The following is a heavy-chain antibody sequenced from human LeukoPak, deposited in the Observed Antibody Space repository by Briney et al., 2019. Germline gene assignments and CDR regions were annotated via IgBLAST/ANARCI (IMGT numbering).Heavy chain of an antibody. V-gene: IGHV4-34*01. Sequence: SETLSLTCAVYGGSFSGYYWSWIRQPPGKGLEWIGSIYYSGSTYYNPSLKSRVAISVDTSKNQFSLKLSSVTAADTAVYYCASTSDYYYGKFDYWGQGTLVTVSS. CDR2: IYYSGST. J-gene: IGHJ4*02. D-gene: IGHD3-22*01. CDR1: GGSFSGYY. CDR3: ASTSDYYYGKFDY.